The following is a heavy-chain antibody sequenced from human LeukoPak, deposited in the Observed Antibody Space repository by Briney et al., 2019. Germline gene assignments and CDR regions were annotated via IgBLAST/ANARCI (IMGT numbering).Heavy chain of an antibody. Sequence: SQTLSLTCTVSGGSISSGGYYWSWIRQHPGKGLEWIGYIYYSGRTYYNPSLKSRVTISVDTSKNQFSLKLSSVTAADTAVYYCARDSVHYGEAFDIWGQETMVTVSS. J-gene: IGHJ3*02. CDR3: ARDSVHYGEAFDI. V-gene: IGHV4-31*03. D-gene: IGHD3-10*01. CDR1: GGSISSGGYY. CDR2: IYYSGRT.